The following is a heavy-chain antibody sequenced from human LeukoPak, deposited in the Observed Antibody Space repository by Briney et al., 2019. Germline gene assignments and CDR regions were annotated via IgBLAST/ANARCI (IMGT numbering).Heavy chain of an antibody. V-gene: IGHV4-59*01. CDR2: IYYSGST. Sequence: PSETPSLTCTVSGGSISSYYWSWIRQPPGKGLEWIGYIYYSGSTNYNPSLKSRVTISVDTSKNQFSLKLSSVTAADTAVYYCARERIPYSSSPGAFDIWGQGTMVTVSS. D-gene: IGHD6-6*01. CDR3: ARERIPYSSSPGAFDI. J-gene: IGHJ3*02. CDR1: GGSISSYY.